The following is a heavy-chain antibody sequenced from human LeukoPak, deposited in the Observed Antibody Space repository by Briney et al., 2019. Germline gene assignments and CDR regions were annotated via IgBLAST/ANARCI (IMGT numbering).Heavy chain of an antibody. CDR1: GGSISTNTW. Sequence: SGTLSLTCAVSGGSISTNTWWSWVRQPPGKGLEWIGQTSHDGNADYTPSLKSRVTISVDKSKNQLSLKLNSVTAADSAVYYCARGGAFDGYNFPDWGQGTLVTVSS. J-gene: IGHJ4*02. CDR3: ARGGAFDGYNFPD. V-gene: IGHV4-4*02. D-gene: IGHD5-24*01. CDR2: TSHDGNA.